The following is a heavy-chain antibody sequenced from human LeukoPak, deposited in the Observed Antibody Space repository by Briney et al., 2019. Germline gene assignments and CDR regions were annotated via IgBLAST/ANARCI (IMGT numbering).Heavy chain of an antibody. CDR2: ISYDGSNK. CDR1: GFTFSSYA. J-gene: IGHJ4*02. Sequence: PGGSLRLSCAASGFTFSSYAMHWVRQAPGKGLEWVAVISYDGSNKYYADSVKGRFTISRDNSKNTLYLQMNSLRAEDTAVYYCAKDPGYSSSWSDYWGQGTLVTVSS. CDR3: AKDPGYSSSWSDY. D-gene: IGHD6-13*01. V-gene: IGHV3-30*04.